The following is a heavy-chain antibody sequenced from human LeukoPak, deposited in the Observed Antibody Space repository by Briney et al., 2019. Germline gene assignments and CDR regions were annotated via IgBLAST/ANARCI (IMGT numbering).Heavy chain of an antibody. CDR2: ISGSGGST. J-gene: IGHJ4*02. D-gene: IGHD2-2*01. V-gene: IGHV3-23*01. CDR1: GFIFSSYA. CDR3: AKVRSTSCYVFDY. Sequence: GGSLRLSCAASGFIFSSYAMSWVRQAPGKGLEWVSAISGSGGSTYYADTVKGRFTISRGNSKNTLYLQMNSLRAEDTAVYYCAKVRSTSCYVFDYWGQGTLVTVSS.